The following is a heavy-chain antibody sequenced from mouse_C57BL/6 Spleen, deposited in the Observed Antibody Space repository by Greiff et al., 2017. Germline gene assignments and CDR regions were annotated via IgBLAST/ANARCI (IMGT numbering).Heavy chain of an antibody. Sequence: VKVVESGPGLVAPSQSLSITCTVSGFSLTSYGVHWVRQPPGKGLEWLVVIWSDGSTTYNSALKSRLSISKDNSKSQVFLKMNSLQTDDTAMYYCARQYYDYENAMDYWGQGTSVTVSS. CDR2: IWSDGST. CDR3: ARQYYDYENAMDY. D-gene: IGHD2-4*01. V-gene: IGHV2-6-1*01. CDR1: GFSLTSYG. J-gene: IGHJ4*01.